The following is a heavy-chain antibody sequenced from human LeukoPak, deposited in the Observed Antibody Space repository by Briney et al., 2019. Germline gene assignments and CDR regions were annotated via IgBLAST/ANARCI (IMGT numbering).Heavy chain of an antibody. V-gene: IGHV3-23*01. J-gene: IGHJ5*02. CDR2: ISGSGGST. Sequence: TGGSLRLSCAASGFTFSSYTMSWVRQAPGKGLEWVSAISGSGGSTYYADSVKGRFTISRDNSKNTLYLQMNSLRAEDTAVYYCAKASGGSCTYNWFDPWGQGTLVTVSS. D-gene: IGHD2-15*01. CDR1: GFTFSSYT. CDR3: AKASGGSCTYNWFDP.